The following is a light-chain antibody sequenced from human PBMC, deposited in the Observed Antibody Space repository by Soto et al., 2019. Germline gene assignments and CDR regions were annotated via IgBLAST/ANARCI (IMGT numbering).Light chain of an antibody. CDR2: MAS. CDR1: QSLVYSDGYAY. J-gene: IGKJ1*01. Sequence: DVVMTQSPLSLPVTLGQPASISCRSSQSLVYSDGYAYLSWFQQRPGQSPRRLVYMASKRDSGAPDRFSGSGSGTDFTLQINRVEAEDVGVYYCMQGTHWPPTFGRGTRVEIK. CDR3: MQGTHWPPT. V-gene: IGKV2-30*01.